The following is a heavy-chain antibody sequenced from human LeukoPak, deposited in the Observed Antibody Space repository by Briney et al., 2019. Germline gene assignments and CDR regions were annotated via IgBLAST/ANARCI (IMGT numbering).Heavy chain of an antibody. CDR2: ISTSSSYI. Sequence: GGSLRLSCAASGFTFSSYSMNWVRQAPGKGLEWVSSISTSSSYINYADSVKGRFTISRDNSKNTLYLQMNSLRAEDTAVYYCARERSSGYNDAFDIWGQGTMVTVSS. CDR1: GFTFSSYS. J-gene: IGHJ3*02. D-gene: IGHD3-22*01. CDR3: ARERSSGYNDAFDI. V-gene: IGHV3-21*04.